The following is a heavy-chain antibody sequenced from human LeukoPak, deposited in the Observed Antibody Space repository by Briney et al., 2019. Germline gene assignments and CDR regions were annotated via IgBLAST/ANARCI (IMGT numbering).Heavy chain of an antibody. CDR3: AKDSNRQGHCSGGSCYPVFQS. J-gene: IGHJ1*01. D-gene: IGHD2-15*01. CDR2: MSSGGNKE. V-gene: IGHV3-30*18. CDR1: GFNFSTYG. Sequence: PGRSLRLSCAASGFNFSTYGMHWVRQAPGKGLEWVADMSSGGNKEYYADSVRDRFTISRDNANNTLSLQMNSLRAEDTAVYYRAKDSNRQGHCSGGSCYPVFQSWGQATLVSDCS.